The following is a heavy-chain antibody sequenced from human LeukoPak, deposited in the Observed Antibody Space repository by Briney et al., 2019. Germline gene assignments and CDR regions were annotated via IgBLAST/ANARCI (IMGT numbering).Heavy chain of an antibody. Sequence: SETLSLTCTVSGGSISSSSYYWGWIRQSPGKGLEWIGSIYYSGSTYYNPSLKSRVTISVDTSKNQFSLRLSSVTAADTAVYYCARRRTGTTPSYYYYYYMDVWGKGTTVTISS. J-gene: IGHJ6*03. CDR1: GGSISSSSYY. CDR3: ARRRTGTTPSYYYYYYMDV. CDR2: IYYSGST. D-gene: IGHD1-1*01. V-gene: IGHV4-39*01.